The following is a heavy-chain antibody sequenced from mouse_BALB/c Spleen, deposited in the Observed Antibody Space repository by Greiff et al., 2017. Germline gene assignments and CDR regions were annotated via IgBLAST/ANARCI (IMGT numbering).Heavy chain of an antibody. V-gene: IGHV3-2*02. CDR1: GYSITSDYA. Sequence: EVKLVESGPGLVKPSQSLSLTCTVTGYSITSDYAWNWIRQFPGNKLEWMGYISYSGSTSYNPSLKSRISITRDTSKNQFFLQLNSVTTEDTATYYCARRYGAMDYWGQGTSVTVSS. CDR3: ARRYGAMDY. J-gene: IGHJ4*01. CDR2: ISYSGST. D-gene: IGHD1-1*01.